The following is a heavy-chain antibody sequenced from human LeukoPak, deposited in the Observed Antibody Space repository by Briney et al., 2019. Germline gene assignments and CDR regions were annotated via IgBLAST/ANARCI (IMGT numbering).Heavy chain of an antibody. V-gene: IGHV4-34*01. CDR3: ARDFGGIAVAGASPHAFDI. CDR1: GGSFSGYY. CDR2: INHSGST. Sequence: PSETLSLTCAVYGGSFSGYYWSWIRQPPGKGLEWIGEINHSGSTNYKSSLKSRVTISRDKSKNQLSLKLSSVTAADTAVYYCARDFGGIAVAGASPHAFDIWGQGTMVTVSS. J-gene: IGHJ3*02. D-gene: IGHD6-19*01.